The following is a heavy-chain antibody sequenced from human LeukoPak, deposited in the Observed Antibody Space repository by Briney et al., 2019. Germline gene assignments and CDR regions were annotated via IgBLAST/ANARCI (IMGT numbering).Heavy chain of an antibody. CDR3: ARAFWSGYYSYYYYGMDV. CDR2: MNPNSGNT. J-gene: IGHJ6*02. D-gene: IGHD3-3*01. V-gene: IGHV1-8*01. Sequence: GASVKVSCKASGYTFTSYDIHWVRQATGQGLEWMGWMNPNSGNTDYAQKFQGRVTMTRNTSISTAYMELSGLRSEDTAVYYCARAFWSGYYSYYYYGMDVWGQGTTVTVSS. CDR1: GYTFTSYD.